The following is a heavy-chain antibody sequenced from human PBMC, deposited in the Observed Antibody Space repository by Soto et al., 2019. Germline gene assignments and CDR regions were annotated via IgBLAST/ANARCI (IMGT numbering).Heavy chain of an antibody. V-gene: IGHV4-4*02. CDR1: GGSISSSNW. D-gene: IGHD6-19*01. CDR2: IYHSGST. Sequence: SETLSLTCAVSGGSISSSNWWSWVRQPPGKGLEWIGEIYHSGSTNYNPSLKSQVTISVDKSKNQFSLKLSSVTAADTAVYYCATGGHVAGSYYYYYGMDVWGQGTTVTVSS. CDR3: ATGGHVAGSYYYYYGMDV. J-gene: IGHJ6*02.